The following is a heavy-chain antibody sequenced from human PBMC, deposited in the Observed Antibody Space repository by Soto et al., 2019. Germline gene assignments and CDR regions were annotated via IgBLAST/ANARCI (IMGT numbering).Heavy chain of an antibody. V-gene: IGHV3-9*01. CDR1: GFTFDDYA. D-gene: IGHD3-3*01. J-gene: IGHJ4*02. CDR3: AKDLFQYDFWSGYQK. CDR2: ISWDGGTI. Sequence: EVQLVESGGGLAQPGRSLRLSCATSGFTFDDYAMHWVRQAPGKGLEWVSGISWDGGTIGYADSVKGRFTISRDNAKTSLFMEMNTLRPEDTAIYFCAKDLFQYDFWSGYQKWGQGTLVTVSS.